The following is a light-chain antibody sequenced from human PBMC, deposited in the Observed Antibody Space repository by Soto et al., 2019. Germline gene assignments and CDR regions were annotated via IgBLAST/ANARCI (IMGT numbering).Light chain of an antibody. CDR2: DAS. Sequence: EIVLTQSPATLSLSPGERASLSCRASQSVSSYLAWYQQTPGQAPRLLIYDASNRATGIPARFSGSGSGTDFTLTISSLDPEDFAVYYCQQRLNWPLITFRQGPLLASK. V-gene: IGKV3-11*01. CDR1: QSVSSY. J-gene: IGKJ5*01. CDR3: QQRLNWPLIT.